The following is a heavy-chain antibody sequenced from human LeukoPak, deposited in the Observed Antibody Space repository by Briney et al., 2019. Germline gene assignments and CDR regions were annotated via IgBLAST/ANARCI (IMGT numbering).Heavy chain of an antibody. V-gene: IGHV3-53*01. D-gene: IGHD3-22*01. CDR1: GFTVSSNY. J-gene: IGHJ4*02. CDR3: ARGETYYYDSSGYYWFDY. CDR2: IYSGGST. Sequence: GGSLRLSCAASGFTVSSNYMSWVRQAPGKGLEWVSVIYSGGSTYYADSVKGRFTISRDNSKNTLYLQMNSLRAEDTAVYYCARGETYYYDSSGYYWFDYWGQGTLVTVSS.